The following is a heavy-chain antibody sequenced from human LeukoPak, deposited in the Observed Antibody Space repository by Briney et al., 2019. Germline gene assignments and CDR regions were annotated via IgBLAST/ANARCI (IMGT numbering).Heavy chain of an antibody. D-gene: IGHD3-3*01. J-gene: IGHJ4*02. Sequence: PSETLSLPCSFSGYSISSGYYWGWIRQPPGQGLEWIGNIYHSGSTYYNPSLKSRVTISVDTSKNQFSLKLSSVTAADTAVYYCAGDFWSGYYFRDWGQGTLVTVSS. CDR2: IYHSGST. V-gene: IGHV4-38-2*02. CDR1: GYSISSGYY. CDR3: AGDFWSGYYFRD.